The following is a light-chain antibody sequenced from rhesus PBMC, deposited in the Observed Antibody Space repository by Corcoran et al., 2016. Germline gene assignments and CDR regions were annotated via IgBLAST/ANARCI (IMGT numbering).Light chain of an antibody. J-gene: IGKJ2*01. CDR3: LQYSGSPYS. Sequence: DIQMTQSPSSLSASVGDTVTITCRASQSISSWLDWYQQKPGKAPKLLIYKASSLQSGVPSRFSGSGSGTDFTLTIRSLQPEDFATYYCLQYSGSPYSFGQGTKVEIK. CDR1: QSISSW. CDR2: KAS. V-gene: IGKV1-22*01.